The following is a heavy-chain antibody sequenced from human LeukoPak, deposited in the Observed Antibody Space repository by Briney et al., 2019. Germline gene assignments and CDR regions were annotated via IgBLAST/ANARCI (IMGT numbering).Heavy chain of an antibody. Sequence: GVSVKVSCKASGYTFTSYGISWVRQAPGQGLEWMGWISAYNGNTNYAQKLQGRVTMTTDTSTSTAYMELRSLRSDDTAVYYCAFYGSSSWYRFSYYYGMDVWGQGTTVTVSS. CDR1: GYTFTSYG. D-gene: IGHD6-13*01. J-gene: IGHJ6*02. CDR2: ISAYNGNT. CDR3: AFYGSSSWYRFSYYYGMDV. V-gene: IGHV1-18*01.